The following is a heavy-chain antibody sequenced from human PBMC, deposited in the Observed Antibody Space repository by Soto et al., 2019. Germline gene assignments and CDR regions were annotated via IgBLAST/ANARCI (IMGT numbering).Heavy chain of an antibody. CDR2: IIAYNATT. J-gene: IGHJ4*02. Sequence: GASVKVSCKASGDAISNSVISWVRQAPGQGLEWMGWIIAYNATTNYAQKLQGRVTMTTDTSTITAYMELRSLTSDDTAVYYCARAPLGIIVAPDFWGQGTLVTVSS. D-gene: IGHD3-22*01. CDR1: GDAISNSV. V-gene: IGHV1-18*01. CDR3: ARAPLGIIVAPDF.